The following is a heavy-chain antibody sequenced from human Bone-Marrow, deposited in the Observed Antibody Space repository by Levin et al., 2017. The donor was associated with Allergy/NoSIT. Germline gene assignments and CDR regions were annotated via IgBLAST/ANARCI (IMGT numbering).Heavy chain of an antibody. Sequence: SETLSLTCSVSGGSFSGYYWSWIRQPPGKGLEWIGYIYYIGNTHYNPSLKSRVSISVGSSENQFSLKLISVTAADTAIYYCARSEVSGGHDYYYMDVWGKGTSVTVSS. J-gene: IGHJ6*03. CDR2: IYYIGNT. CDR1: GGSFSGYY. CDR3: ARSEVSGGHDYYYMDV. V-gene: IGHV4-59*01. D-gene: IGHD3-16*01.